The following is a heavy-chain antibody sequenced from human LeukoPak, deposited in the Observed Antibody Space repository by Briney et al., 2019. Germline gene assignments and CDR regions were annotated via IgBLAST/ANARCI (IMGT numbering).Heavy chain of an antibody. V-gene: IGHV3-23*01. CDR3: AKRGYCSSTSCENYFDH. CDR1: GFTFSSYA. CDR2: ISGSGANT. D-gene: IGHD2-2*01. J-gene: IGHJ4*02. Sequence: PGGSLRLSCAASGFTFSSYAMSWVRQAPGKGLEWVSLISGSGANTYYADSVKGRFTISRDNSKNTLYLQTNSLRAEDTAVYYCAKRGYCSSTSCENYFDHWGQGTLVTVSS.